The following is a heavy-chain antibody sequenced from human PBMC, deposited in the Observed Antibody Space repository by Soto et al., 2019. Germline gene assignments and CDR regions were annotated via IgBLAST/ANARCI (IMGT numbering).Heavy chain of an antibody. CDR2: IYYSGST. V-gene: IGHV4-59*08. CDR1: GGSISSYY. Sequence: SETLSLTCTVSGGSISSYYWSWIRQPPGKGLEWIGYIYYSGSTYYNPSLKSRVTISVDTSKNHFSLKLSSVTAADTAVYFCARHLGEGYFDYWGHGTLVTVSS. J-gene: IGHJ4*01. CDR3: ARHLGEGYFDY.